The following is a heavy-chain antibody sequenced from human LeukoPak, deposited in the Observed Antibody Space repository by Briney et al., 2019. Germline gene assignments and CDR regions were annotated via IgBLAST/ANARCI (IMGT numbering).Heavy chain of an antibody. CDR1: GGSISSYY. J-gene: IGHJ3*02. CDR3: ARWIYYDILTGHRGAFDI. Sequence: SETLSLTCTVSGGSISSYYRSWIRQPPGKGLEWIGYIYYSGSTNYNPSLKSRVTMSVDTSKNQFSLKLSSVTAADTAVYYCARWIYYDILTGHRGAFDIWGQGTMVTVSS. D-gene: IGHD3-9*01. CDR2: IYYSGST. V-gene: IGHV4-59*12.